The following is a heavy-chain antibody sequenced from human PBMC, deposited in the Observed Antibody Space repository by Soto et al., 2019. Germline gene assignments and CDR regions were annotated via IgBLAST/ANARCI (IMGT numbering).Heavy chain of an antibody. D-gene: IGHD1-26*01. CDR1: GGSISSSNW. CDR2: IYHSGST. CDR3: ARDMHAGFTHYFDP. Sequence: SETLSLTCAVSGGSISSSNWWSWVRQPPGKGLEWIGEIYHSGSTNYNPSLKSRVTISVDKSKNQFSLKLSSVTAADTAVYYCARDMHAGFTHYFDPWGQGTLVTVSS. V-gene: IGHV4-4*02. J-gene: IGHJ5*02.